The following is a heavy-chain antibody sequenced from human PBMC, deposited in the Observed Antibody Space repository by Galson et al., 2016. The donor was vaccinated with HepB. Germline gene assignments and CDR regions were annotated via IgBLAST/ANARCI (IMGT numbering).Heavy chain of an antibody. D-gene: IGHD3-9*01. V-gene: IGHV3-15*01. CDR3: TTYYGTILTAYRWFDP. Sequence: SLRLSCAAFGFTFSDAWMNWVRQAPGKGLEWVGRIKRKTDGGTTDYAAPVEGRFTISRDDSKNTLYLQKNNLKNEDTAVYYCTTYYGTILTAYRWFDPWGQGTLVTVSS. CDR1: GFTFSDAW. CDR2: IKRKTDGGTT. J-gene: IGHJ5*02.